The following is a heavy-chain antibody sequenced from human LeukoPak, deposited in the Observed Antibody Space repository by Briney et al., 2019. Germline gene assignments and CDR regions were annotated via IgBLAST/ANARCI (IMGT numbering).Heavy chain of an antibody. D-gene: IGHD6-19*01. CDR3: ARGVLHGGWSLRGYFDH. V-gene: IGHV4-59*01. CDR2: IYYSGST. Sequence: SETLSLTCTVSGGSISSYYWSWIRQPPGKGLEWIGYIYYSGSTNYNPSLKSRVTISVDTSKNQFSLKLSSVTAADTAVYYCARGVLHGGWSLRGYFDHWGQGTLDTVSS. J-gene: IGHJ4*02. CDR1: GGSISSYY.